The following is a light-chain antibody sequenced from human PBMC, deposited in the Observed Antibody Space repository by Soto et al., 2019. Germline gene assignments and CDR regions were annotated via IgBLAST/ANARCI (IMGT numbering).Light chain of an antibody. CDR3: QQYNTNSYT. Sequence: DIQMTQSPSTLSASVGDRVTITCRASQSISTWLAWYQQIPGTAPKLVIYKASSLQSGVPSRFSGSGSGTEFTLTISSLQPDDFATYYYQQYNTNSYTFGQGTKLEIK. J-gene: IGKJ2*01. CDR2: KAS. V-gene: IGKV1-5*03. CDR1: QSISTW.